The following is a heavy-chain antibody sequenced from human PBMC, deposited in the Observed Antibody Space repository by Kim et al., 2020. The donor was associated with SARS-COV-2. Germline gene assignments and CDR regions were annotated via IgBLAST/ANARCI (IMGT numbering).Heavy chain of an antibody. Sequence: GGSLRLSCAASGFAFSNYAMTWVRQAPGKGLEWVSTIGGSADGTYYADSVKGRFTISKSYSQNTVFLQMNSLRAEDTAIYYCAKGAYCTSAGCYNYFDY. CDR3: AKGAYCTSAGCYNYFDY. CDR1: GFAFSNYA. CDR2: IGGSADGT. J-gene: IGHJ4*01. D-gene: IGHD2-2*02. V-gene: IGHV3-23*01.